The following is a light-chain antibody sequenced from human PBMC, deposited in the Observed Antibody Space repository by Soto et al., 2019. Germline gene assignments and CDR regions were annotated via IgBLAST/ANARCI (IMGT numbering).Light chain of an antibody. V-gene: IGLV2-14*01. Sequence: QSVLTQPASVSGSPGQSITISCTGTSSDIGAHTYVSWFQQHPGKVPKVIIYNVSTRPSGISDRFSGSKSGNTASLTISGLQAEDEAEYYCSSYAGGVVVFGGGTKLTVL. J-gene: IGLJ2*01. CDR2: NVS. CDR3: SSYAGGVVV. CDR1: SSDIGAHTY.